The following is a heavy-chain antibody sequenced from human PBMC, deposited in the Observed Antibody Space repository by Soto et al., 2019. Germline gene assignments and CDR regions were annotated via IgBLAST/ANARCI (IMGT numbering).Heavy chain of an antibody. Sequence: GGSLRLSCAASGFTFSSYGMHWVRQAPGKGLEWVAVIWYDGSNKYYADSVKGRFTISRDNSKNTLYLQMNSLRAEDTAVYYCARDLSALGALNYYDSSGFSGGWGQGTLVTVSS. CDR1: GFTFSSYG. D-gene: IGHD3-22*01. CDR2: IWYDGSNK. J-gene: IGHJ4*02. CDR3: ARDLSALGALNYYDSSGFSGG. V-gene: IGHV3-33*01.